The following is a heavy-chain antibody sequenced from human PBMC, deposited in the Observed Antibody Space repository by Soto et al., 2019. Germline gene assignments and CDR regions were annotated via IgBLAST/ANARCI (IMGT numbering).Heavy chain of an antibody. CDR3: ARDNAGGEMHQGELEY. D-gene: IGHD3-10*01. CDR1: GYTFNSYV. CDR2: INAGNGKT. Sequence: QVQLVQSGAEVKKPGASVKVSCKASGYTFNSYVLHWVRQAPGQRLEWMGWINAGNGKTKYSQKLQGRLTFARDTSASTAYMELSSLRSEDTAVYYCARDNAGGEMHQGELEYWGQGTLVTVSS. J-gene: IGHJ4*02. V-gene: IGHV1-3*01.